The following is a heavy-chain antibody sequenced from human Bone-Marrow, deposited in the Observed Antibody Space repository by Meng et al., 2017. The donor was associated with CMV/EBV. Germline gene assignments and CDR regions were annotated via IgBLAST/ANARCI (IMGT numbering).Heavy chain of an antibody. D-gene: IGHD1-26*01. J-gene: IGHJ4*02. Sequence: GESLKISCAASGFTFSSYEMNWVRQAPGKGLEWVANIKQDGSEKYYVDSVKGRFTISRDNAKSSLYLQMNSLRAEDTAVYYCGPSWAWGQGTLVTVSS. V-gene: IGHV3-7*01. CDR2: IKQDGSEK. CDR3: GPSWA. CDR1: GFTFSSYE.